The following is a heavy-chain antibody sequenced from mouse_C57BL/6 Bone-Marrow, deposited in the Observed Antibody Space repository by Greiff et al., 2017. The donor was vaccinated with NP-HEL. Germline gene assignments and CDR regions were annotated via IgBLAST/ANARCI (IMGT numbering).Heavy chain of an antibody. CDR1: GYTFTDHT. CDR2: IYPRDGST. CDR3: ARGEDGYQFFYYAMDY. D-gene: IGHD2-3*01. J-gene: IGHJ4*01. Sequence: QVQLKESDAELVKPGASVKISCKVSGYTFTDHTIHWMKQRPEQGLEWIGYIYPRDGSTKYNEKFKGKATLTADKSSSTAYMQLNSLTSEDSAVYFCARGEDGYQFFYYAMDYWGQGTSVTVSS. V-gene: IGHV1-78*01.